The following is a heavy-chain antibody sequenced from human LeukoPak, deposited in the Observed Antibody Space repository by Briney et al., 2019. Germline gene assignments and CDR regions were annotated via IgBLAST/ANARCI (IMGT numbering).Heavy chain of an antibody. Sequence: GGSLRLSCTASGFSFSTYSMNWVRQAPGKGLEWVSAISGSGGSTYYADSVKGRFTISRDNSKNTLYLQMNSLRAEDTAVYYSAKDRRWLQVEGFFDYWGQGTLVTVSS. V-gene: IGHV3-23*01. CDR2: ISGSGGST. J-gene: IGHJ4*02. CDR1: GFSFSTYS. D-gene: IGHD5-24*01. CDR3: AKDRRWLQVEGFFDY.